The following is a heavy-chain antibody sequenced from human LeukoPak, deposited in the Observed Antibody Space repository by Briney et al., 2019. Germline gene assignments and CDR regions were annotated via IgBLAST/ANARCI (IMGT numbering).Heavy chain of an antibody. CDR1: GFSLRTSGAG. Sequence: SGPTLGQPTPALTLTCTFSGFSLRTSGAGVGWNRQPPVKALEWLALIYWNDDKRYSTSLKSRLTITKDTSKNPVVLTMTNMDAVDTATYYCAHSEYYYDSSGYDYWGQGTMVTVSS. CDR2: IYWNDDK. D-gene: IGHD3-22*01. CDR3: AHSEYYYDSSGYDY. J-gene: IGHJ4*02. V-gene: IGHV2-5*01.